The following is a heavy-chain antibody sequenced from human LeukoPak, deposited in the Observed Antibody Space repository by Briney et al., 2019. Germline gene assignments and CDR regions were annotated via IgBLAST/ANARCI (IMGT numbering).Heavy chain of an antibody. Sequence: GGSLRLSCAASGFTFSSDAMSWVRQAPGKGLEWVSAVSGNGGSTYYADSVKGRFTISRDNSKNTLYLQMNSLRAEDTAVYYCASGESSGYYAWWFQHWGQDSQVTVSS. CDR1: GFTFSSDA. V-gene: IGHV3-23*01. J-gene: IGHJ1*01. D-gene: IGHD3-22*01. CDR2: VSGNGGST. CDR3: ASGESSGYYAWWFQH.